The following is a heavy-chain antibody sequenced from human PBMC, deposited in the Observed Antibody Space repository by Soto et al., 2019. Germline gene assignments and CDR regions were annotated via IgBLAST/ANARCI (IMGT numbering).Heavy chain of an antibody. CDR1: GFAFSSYG. CDR3: VSDRGSGHASVPYS. V-gene: IGHV3-30*03. D-gene: IGHD3-10*01. J-gene: IGHJ4*02. Sequence: QAQLVESGGGVVQPGRSLRLSCAASGFAFSSYGMHWVRQAPGTGLEWVAVISYDGSLQHYADSVKGRFTISRDNSKYMVLLQISSLRAEDTAVYYCVSDRGSGHASVPYSWGQGTLVSVSS. CDR2: ISYDGSLQ.